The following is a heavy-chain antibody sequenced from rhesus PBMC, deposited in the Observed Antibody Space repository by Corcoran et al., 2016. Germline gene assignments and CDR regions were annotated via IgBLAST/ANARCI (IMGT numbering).Heavy chain of an antibody. V-gene: IGHV3-201*01. CDR1: GFTLDDYA. D-gene: IGHD6-25*01. Sequence: EVQLVESGGGVVPTGGSLCLSCGALGFTLDDYAMHWVRQAQGMGLELVSAISCAGGSTCYADSVKGRFTISRDNAKNSLYLQMDRLRAEDTALYYCAKGLYSGSSYFDYWGQGVLVTVSS. J-gene: IGHJ4*01. CDR3: AKGLYSGSSYFDY. CDR2: ISCAGGST.